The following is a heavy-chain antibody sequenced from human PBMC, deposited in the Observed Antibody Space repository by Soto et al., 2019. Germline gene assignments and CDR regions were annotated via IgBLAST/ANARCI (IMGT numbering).Heavy chain of an antibody. J-gene: IGHJ6*02. CDR2: ISAYNGNT. V-gene: IGHV1-18*01. Sequence: GASVKVSCKASGYTFTSYGISWVRQAPGQGLEWMGWISAYNGNTNYAQKLQGRVTMTTDTSTSTAYMELRSLRSDDTAVYYCARGGSGSSSWYFLQSGGPAYYGMDVWGQGTTVTVSS. CDR1: GYTFTSYG. CDR3: ARGGSGSSSWYFLQSGGPAYYGMDV. D-gene: IGHD6-13*01.